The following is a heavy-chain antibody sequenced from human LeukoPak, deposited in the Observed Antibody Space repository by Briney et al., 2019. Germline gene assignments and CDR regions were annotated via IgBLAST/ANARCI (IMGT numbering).Heavy chain of an antibody. J-gene: IGHJ5*02. CDR3: ARGVHDFSNTFDP. Sequence: SETLSLTCNVSGFSLTIGYYWSWIRQPAGKGLEWIGRISSSGSTNYNPSLKSRVTISVDTSKNQFSLKLSSVTAADTAVYFCARGVHDFSNTFDPWGQGTLVIVSS. D-gene: IGHD3-3*01. CDR2: ISSSGST. CDR1: GFSLTIGYY. V-gene: IGHV4-61*02.